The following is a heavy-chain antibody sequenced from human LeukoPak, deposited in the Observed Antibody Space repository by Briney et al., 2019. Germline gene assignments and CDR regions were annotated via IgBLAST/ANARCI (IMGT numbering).Heavy chain of an antibody. Sequence: KPSETLSLTCTVSGDSISDYHWSWIRQPAGKGLEWIGRIINSGVTNYNPSLNSRVTISVDRSKNQFSLRLTSVTAADTAVYYCARDDYGDYTFHHWGQGTLVTVSS. V-gene: IGHV4-4*07. J-gene: IGHJ1*01. CDR3: ARDDYGDYTFHH. D-gene: IGHD4-17*01. CDR1: GDSISDYH. CDR2: IINSGVT.